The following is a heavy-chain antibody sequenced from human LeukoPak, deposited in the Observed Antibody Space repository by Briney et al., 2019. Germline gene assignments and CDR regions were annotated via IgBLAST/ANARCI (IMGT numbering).Heavy chain of an antibody. CDR1: GFTFSSYA. CDR2: ISGSGGST. J-gene: IGHJ6*03. V-gene: IGHV3-23*01. Sequence: GGSLRLSCAASGFTFSSYAMSWVRQAPGKGLEWVSAISGSGGSTYFADSVKGRFTISRDNSKNTLYLQMDILRADDTAVYYCAKGAGYDFWSGGYYYYMDVWGKGTTVTISS. CDR3: AKGAGYDFWSGGYYYYMDV. D-gene: IGHD3-3*01.